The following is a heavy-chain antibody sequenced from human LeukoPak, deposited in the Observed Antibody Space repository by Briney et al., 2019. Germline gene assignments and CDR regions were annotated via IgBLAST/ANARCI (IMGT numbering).Heavy chain of an antibody. CDR3: ARRGDSYGLFDY. D-gene: IGHD5-18*01. J-gene: IGHJ4*02. V-gene: IGHV4-39*01. Sequence: SETLSLTCTVSGGSISNSNYYWGWIRQPPGKGLELIGHIYYRGSTYYNPSLKSRVTISVDTSKNQFSLKLSSVTAADTAVYYCARRGDSYGLFDYWGQGTLVTVSS. CDR1: GGSISNSNYY. CDR2: IYYRGST.